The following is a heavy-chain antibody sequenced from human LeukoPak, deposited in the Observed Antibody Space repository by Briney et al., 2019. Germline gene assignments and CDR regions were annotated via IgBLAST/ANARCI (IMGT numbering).Heavy chain of an antibody. CDR3: AGGRGWVMDV. D-gene: IGHD6-19*01. V-gene: IGHV3-21*01. CDR1: GFTFSSYS. J-gene: IGHJ6*02. CDR2: ISSSSSYI. Sequence: GGSLRLSCAASGFTFSSYSMNWVRQAPGKGLEWVSSISSSSSYIYYADSVKGRFTISRDNAKMSLHLQMSSLRAEDTAVYYCAGGRGWVMDVWGQGTTVAVSS.